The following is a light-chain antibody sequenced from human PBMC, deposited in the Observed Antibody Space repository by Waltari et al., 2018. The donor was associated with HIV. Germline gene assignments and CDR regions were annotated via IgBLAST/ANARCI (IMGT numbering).Light chain of an antibody. CDR3: QSYYLSIVV. V-gene: IGLV6-57*04. CDR2: EDN. CDR1: SCSIANYS. Sequence: NFMLTQPHSVSESPGETVTISCPPSSCSIANYSVPWYQQRPGSAPTTVIYEDNKRPPGVPDRFAGSIDSSSNSASLTISGLKTEDEADYYCQSYYLSIVVFGGGTKLTVL. J-gene: IGLJ2*01.